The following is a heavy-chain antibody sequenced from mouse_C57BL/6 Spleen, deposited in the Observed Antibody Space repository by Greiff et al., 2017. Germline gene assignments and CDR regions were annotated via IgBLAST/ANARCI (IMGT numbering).Heavy chain of an antibody. CDR2: IHPSDSDT. J-gene: IGHJ3*01. CDR3: AIGGSSGYVIFAY. V-gene: IGHV1-74*01. CDR1: GYTFTSYW. Sequence: VQLQQPGAELVKPGASVKVFCKASGYTFTSYWMHWVKQRPGQGLEWIGRIHPSDSDTNYNQKFKGKATLTVDKSSSTAYMQLSSLTSEEDAVFYCAIGGSSGYVIFAYWGQGTLVTVSA. D-gene: IGHD3-2*02.